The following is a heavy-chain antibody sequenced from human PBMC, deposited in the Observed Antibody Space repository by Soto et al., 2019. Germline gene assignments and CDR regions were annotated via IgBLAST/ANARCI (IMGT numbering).Heavy chain of an antibody. CDR2: IYPGDSDT. J-gene: IGHJ6*02. V-gene: IGHV5-51*01. CDR1: GYSFTSYW. CDR3: ARERRDGYNHRYYYSMDV. D-gene: IGHD5-12*01. Sequence: GASLKISCKGSGYSFTSYWIGWVRQMPGKGLEWMGIIYPGDSDTRYSPSFQGQVTISADKSISTAYLQWSSVTAADTAVYYCARERRDGYNHRYYYSMDVWGQGTTVTVSS.